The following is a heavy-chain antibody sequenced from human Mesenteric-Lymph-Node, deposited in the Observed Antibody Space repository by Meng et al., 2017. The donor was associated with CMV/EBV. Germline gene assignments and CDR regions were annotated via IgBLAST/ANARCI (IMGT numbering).Heavy chain of an antibody. CDR1: GFTFPSYG. J-gene: IGHJ6*02. CDR3: AKSSSSLSPYYFYGVDV. Sequence: GSLRLSCAASGFTFPSYGMSWVRQAPGKGLEWVSAVSGAGYTTYYADSVRGRFFISRDNSENMLYLQMSSPRAEDTALYYCAKSSSSLSPYYFYGVDVWGQGTTVTVSS. CDR2: VSGAGYTT. D-gene: IGHD6-6*01. V-gene: IGHV3-23*01.